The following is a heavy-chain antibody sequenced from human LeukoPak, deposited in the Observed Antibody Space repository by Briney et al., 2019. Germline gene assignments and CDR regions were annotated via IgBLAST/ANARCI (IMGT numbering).Heavy chain of an antibody. CDR1: GGSITSYY. V-gene: IGHV4-59*12. CDR2: IYYSGST. J-gene: IGHJ4*02. Sequence: SETLSLTCTVSGGSITSYYWSWTRQPPGKGLEWIGYIYYSGSTNYNPSLKSRVTISVDTSKNQFSLKLSSVTAADTAVYYCARGRASYDFWSGYLFDYWGQGTLVTVSS. D-gene: IGHD3-3*01. CDR3: ARGRASYDFWSGYLFDY.